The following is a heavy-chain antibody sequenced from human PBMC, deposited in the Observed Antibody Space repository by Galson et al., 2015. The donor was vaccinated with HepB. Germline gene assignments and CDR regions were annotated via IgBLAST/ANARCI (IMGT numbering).Heavy chain of an antibody. J-gene: IGHJ3*02. CDR3: TDSSGTVI. CDR2: IYYSGST. CDR1: GGSISSSSYY. Sequence: LSLTCTVSGGSISSSSYYWGWIRQPPGKGLEWIGSIYYSGSTYYNPSLKSRVTISVDTSKNQFSLKLSSVTAADTAVYYCTDSSGTVIWGQGTMVTVSS. V-gene: IGHV4-39*01. D-gene: IGHD3-22*01.